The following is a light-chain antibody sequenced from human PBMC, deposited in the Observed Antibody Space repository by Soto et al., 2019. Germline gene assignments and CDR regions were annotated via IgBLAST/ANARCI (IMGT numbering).Light chain of an antibody. Sequence: IQLTQSPSSLSASVGDRVTITCRAGQGISSSLAWYQQKPGEAPNLLISAASTFQTGVPSRFSGSGSGTDFALTISSLQPEDFATYYCQQIDSYPRTFGQGTKVEIK. V-gene: IGKV1-9*01. CDR2: AAS. CDR3: QQIDSYPRT. CDR1: QGISSS. J-gene: IGKJ1*01.